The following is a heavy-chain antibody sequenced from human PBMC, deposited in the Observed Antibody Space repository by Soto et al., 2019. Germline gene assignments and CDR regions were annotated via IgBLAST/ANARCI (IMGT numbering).Heavy chain of an antibody. J-gene: IGHJ3*02. CDR1: GYTFTGYY. D-gene: IGHD3-10*01. V-gene: IGHV1-2*04. Sequence: ASVKVSCKASGYTFTGYYMHWVRQAPGQGLEWMGWINPNSGGTNYAQKFQGWVTMTRDTSISTAYMELSRLRSDDTAVYYCARAGTFGELLYRPVNDAFDIWGQGTMVTVSS. CDR2: INPNSGGT. CDR3: ARAGTFGELLYRPVNDAFDI.